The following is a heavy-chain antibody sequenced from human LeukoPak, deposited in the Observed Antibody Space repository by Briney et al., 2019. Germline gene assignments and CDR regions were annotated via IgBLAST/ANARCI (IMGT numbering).Heavy chain of an antibody. CDR1: GFTFSSYW. V-gene: IGHV3-74*01. J-gene: IGHJ4*02. CDR2: INTDGSST. Sequence: GGSLRLSCAASGFTFSSYWMHWVRQAPGKGLVWVSRINTDGSSTNYVDSVKGRFTISRDNAKSTLYVQMNSLRAEDTAVYYCARVGWGLFDYWGQGTLVTVSS. D-gene: IGHD7-27*01. CDR3: ARVGWGLFDY.